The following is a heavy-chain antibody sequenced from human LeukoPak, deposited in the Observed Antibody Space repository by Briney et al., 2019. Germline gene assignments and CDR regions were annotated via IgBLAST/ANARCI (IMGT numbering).Heavy chain of an antibody. J-gene: IGHJ3*02. CDR1: GFTFSSYG. Sequence: QPGGSLRLSCAASGFTFSSYGMHWVRQAPGKGLEWVPVISYDGSNKYYADSVKGRFTISRDNSKNTLYLQMNSLRAEDTAVYYCAKDLYDYVWGSYRRDAFDIWGQGTMVTVSS. CDR2: ISYDGSNK. D-gene: IGHD3-16*02. V-gene: IGHV3-30*18. CDR3: AKDLYDYVWGSYRRDAFDI.